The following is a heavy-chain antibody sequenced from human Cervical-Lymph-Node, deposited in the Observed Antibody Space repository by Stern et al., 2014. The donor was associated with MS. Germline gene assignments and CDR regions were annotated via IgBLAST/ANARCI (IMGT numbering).Heavy chain of an antibody. J-gene: IGHJ5*02. Sequence: VQLVESGAEVKKPGSSVKVSCKASGDTFSYFGLTWVRQAPGQGLEWMGWISAYNGNTNYAQKLQGRVTMTTDTSTSTAYMELRSLRSDDTAVYYCARDSFRSSLNPWGQGTLVTVSS. CDR3: ARDSFRSSLNP. D-gene: IGHD6-13*01. CDR2: ISAYNGNT. V-gene: IGHV1-18*01. CDR1: GDTFSYFG.